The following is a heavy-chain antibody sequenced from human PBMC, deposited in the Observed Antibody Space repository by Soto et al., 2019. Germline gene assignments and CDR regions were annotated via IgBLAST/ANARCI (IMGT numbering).Heavy chain of an antibody. J-gene: IGHJ1*01. D-gene: IGHD2-15*01. CDR1: GFTFSSYA. CDR2: ISGSGGST. Sequence: TGGSLRLSCAASGFTFSSYAMSWVRQAPGKGLEWVSAISGSGGSTYYADSVKGRFTISRDNSKNTLYLQMNSLRAEDTAVYYCAKANNGGRVSRFASWGKGTLAPLS. CDR3: AKANNGGRVSRFAS. V-gene: IGHV3-23*01.